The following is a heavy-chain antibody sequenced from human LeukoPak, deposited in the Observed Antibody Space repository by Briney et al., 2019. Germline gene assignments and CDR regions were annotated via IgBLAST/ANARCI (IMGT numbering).Heavy chain of an antibody. J-gene: IGHJ4*02. Sequence: PGGSLRLSCAASGFTFDDYAMHWVRQAPGKGLEWVSGISWNSGGIGYADSVKGRFTISRDNAKNSLYLQMNSLRAEDTALYYCAKDYYDSSGYYPSYFDYWGQGTLVTVSS. V-gene: IGHV3-9*01. CDR1: GFTFDDYA. CDR2: ISWNSGGI. CDR3: AKDYYDSSGYYPSYFDY. D-gene: IGHD3-22*01.